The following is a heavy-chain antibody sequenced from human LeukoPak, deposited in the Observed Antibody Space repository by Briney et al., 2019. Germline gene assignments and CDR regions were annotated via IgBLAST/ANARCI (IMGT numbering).Heavy chain of an antibody. CDR2: ISSSSSYI. CDR1: GFTFSNAW. Sequence: GGSLRLSCAASGFTFSNAWMSWVRQAPGKGLEWVSSISSSSSYIYYADSVKGRFTISRDNAKNSLYLQMNSLRAEDTAVYYCARDRSRGYSYGVFDYWGQGTLVTVSS. D-gene: IGHD5-18*01. V-gene: IGHV3-21*01. CDR3: ARDRSRGYSYGVFDY. J-gene: IGHJ4*02.